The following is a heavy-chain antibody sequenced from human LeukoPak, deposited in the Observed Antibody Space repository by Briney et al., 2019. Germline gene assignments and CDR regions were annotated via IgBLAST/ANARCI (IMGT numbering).Heavy chain of an antibody. V-gene: IGHV4-59*01. D-gene: IGHD2-15*01. Sequence: SETLSLTCTVSGDSISSYFWSWIRQPPGKGLEWIWYFQDSGSANYNPSLKSRIAMSVDTSKNQFSLKLRSVTAADTAVYYCARDSHSVDTATPRGFDPWGQGTLVTVSS. CDR3: ARDSHSVDTATPRGFDP. CDR2: FQDSGSA. J-gene: IGHJ5*02. CDR1: GDSISSYF.